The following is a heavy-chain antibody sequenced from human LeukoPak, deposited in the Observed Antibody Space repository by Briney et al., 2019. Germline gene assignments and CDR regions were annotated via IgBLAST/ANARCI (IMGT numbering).Heavy chain of an antibody. CDR2: TYYRSKWYS. V-gene: IGHV6-1*01. J-gene: IGHJ5*02. Sequence: SQTLSLTCATSGDSVSNNRAAWNWIRLSPSRGLEWLGRTYYRSKWYSDYALSVKSRLTVSPDTSKNHFSLHLNSVTPEDTAVYYCARDSSYSTGWYDHWGQGTLVTVSS. CDR1: GDSVSNNRAA. CDR3: ARDSSYSTGWYDH. D-gene: IGHD6-19*01.